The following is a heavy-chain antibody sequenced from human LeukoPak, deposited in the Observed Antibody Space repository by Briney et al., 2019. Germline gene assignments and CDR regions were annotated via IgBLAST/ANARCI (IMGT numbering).Heavy chain of an antibody. CDR3: AKDYDYGDYAADY. V-gene: IGHV3-21*05. CDR1: GFTFSSFQ. CDR2: ISSSSSYI. J-gene: IGHJ4*02. Sequence: GGSLRLSCAASGFTFSSFQMNWVRQAPGKGLEWVSYISSSSSYIYYADSVKGRFTISRDNSKNTLYLQMNSLRAEDTALYYCAKDYDYGDYAADYWGQGTLVTVSS. D-gene: IGHD4-17*01.